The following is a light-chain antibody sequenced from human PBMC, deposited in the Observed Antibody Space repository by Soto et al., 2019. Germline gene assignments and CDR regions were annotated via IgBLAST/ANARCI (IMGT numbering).Light chain of an antibody. J-gene: IGLJ1*01. CDR1: SSDVGGYNY. CDR2: DVS. Sequence: QSALTQPASVSGSPGQSITISCTGTSSDVGGYNYVSWYQQHPGKAPKLMIYDVSNRPSGVSNRFSGSKSGNTASLTISGRHADDEGDYYCSSYTTSSTFYFFGAGTKVTAL. V-gene: IGLV2-14*01. CDR3: SSYTTSSTFYF.